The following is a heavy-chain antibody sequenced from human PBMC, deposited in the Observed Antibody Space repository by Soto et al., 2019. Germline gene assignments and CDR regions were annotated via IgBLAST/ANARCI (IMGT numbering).Heavy chain of an antibody. CDR2: ITYDGSNK. CDR3: AKDRVGGTFYTPLGF. D-gene: IGHD1-7*01. J-gene: IGHJ4*02. V-gene: IGHV3-30*18. CDR1: GFNFANYG. Sequence: QVQLVESGGGVVQPGGSLRLSCQASGFNFANYGMHWVRQAPGKGLEWVAVITYDGSNKYYADSVKGRFTISRDNSKNTLTLHLNALKPEDTAVYHCAKDRVGGTFYTPLGFWGQGTLVTVAS.